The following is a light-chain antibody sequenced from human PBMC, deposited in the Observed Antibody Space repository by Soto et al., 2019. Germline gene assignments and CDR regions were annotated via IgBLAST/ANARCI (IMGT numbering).Light chain of an antibody. CDR1: QSVTTY. CDR2: DAS. J-gene: IGKJ5*01. Sequence: EIVLTQSPDTLSLSPGERATLSCRASQSVTTYLAWYQQKPGQAPRLLIYDASNRATGIPARFSGSGSGTDFTLTISRLEPQDSAVYYCQQYDGSPPITFGQGTRLEIK. CDR3: QQYDGSPPIT. V-gene: IGKV3-11*01.